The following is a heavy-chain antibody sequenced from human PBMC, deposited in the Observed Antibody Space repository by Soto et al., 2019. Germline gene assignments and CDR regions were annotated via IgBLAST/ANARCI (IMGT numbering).Heavy chain of an antibody. CDR3: LRDGSSGWHFDS. CDR1: GFTFLSYG. Sequence: PRGSLRLSCTASGFTFLSYGMHWVRQAPCKGLEWVANVRQDGSQKYLVDSVKGRFTIFRDNAKNSLYLQMNSLRAEEMAVYYCLRDGSSGWHFDSWGQGTLVTVSS. D-gene: IGHD6-19*01. V-gene: IGHV3-7*01. CDR2: VRQDGSQK. J-gene: IGHJ4*02.